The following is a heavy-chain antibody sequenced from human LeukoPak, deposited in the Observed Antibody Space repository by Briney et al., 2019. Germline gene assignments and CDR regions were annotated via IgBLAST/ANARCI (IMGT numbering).Heavy chain of an antibody. CDR2: IYYSGST. D-gene: IGHD3-3*01. CDR1: GGSISSYY. CDR3: ARSLRITIFGSDGFDPRLDP. J-gene: IGHJ5*02. V-gene: IGHV4-59*01. Sequence: SETLSLTCTVSGGSISSYYWSWIRQPPGKGLERIGYIYYSGSTNYNPSLKSRVTISVDTSKNQFSLKLSSVTAADTAVYYCARSLRITIFGSDGFDPRLDPWGQGTLVTVSS.